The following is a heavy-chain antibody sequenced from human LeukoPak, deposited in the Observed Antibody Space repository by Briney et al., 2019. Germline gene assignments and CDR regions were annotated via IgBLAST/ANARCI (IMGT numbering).Heavy chain of an antibody. Sequence: PGGSLRLSCAASGFTFSGSAMSWDRQAPGKGLDWVSLISSTGGNSYYADSVKGRFTISRDNSKDTLYLQMDSLRAEDTAIYYCARDIQLSTWGLGTKVTVSS. CDR2: ISSTGGNS. V-gene: IGHV3-23*01. CDR3: ARDIQLST. CDR1: GFTFSGSA. D-gene: IGHD5-24*01. J-gene: IGHJ3*01.